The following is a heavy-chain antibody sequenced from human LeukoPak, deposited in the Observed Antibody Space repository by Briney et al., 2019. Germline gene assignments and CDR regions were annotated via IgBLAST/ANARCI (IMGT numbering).Heavy chain of an antibody. CDR2: IYTSGST. D-gene: IGHD5-18*01. J-gene: IGHJ4*02. Sequence: SETLSLTCTVSGGSISSYYWSWIRQPAGKGLEWIGRIYTSGSTNYNPSLKSRVTMSVDTSRNQFSLKLSSVTAADTAVYYCARAHRDTAMVKSRLWGQGTLVTVSS. V-gene: IGHV4-4*07. CDR1: GGSISSYY. CDR3: ARAHRDTAMVKSRL.